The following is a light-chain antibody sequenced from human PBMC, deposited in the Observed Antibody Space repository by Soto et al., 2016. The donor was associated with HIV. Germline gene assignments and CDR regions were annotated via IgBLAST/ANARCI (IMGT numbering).Light chain of an antibody. CDR2: AAS. Sequence: DIQMTQSPSSVSASVGDRVTITCRASQAISNWLAWYQQRPGRAPRLLIYAASTLQSGVSSRFSGSGSGTDFTLTINRLQPEDFATYICQQANSFPFTFGPGTKV. J-gene: IGKJ3*01. CDR3: QQANSFPFT. V-gene: IGKV1-12*01. CDR1: QAISNW.